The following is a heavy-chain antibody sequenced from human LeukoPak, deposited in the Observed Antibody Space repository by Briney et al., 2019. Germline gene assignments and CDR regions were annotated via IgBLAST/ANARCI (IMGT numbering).Heavy chain of an antibody. CDR3: AGDSSGYYYALDI. CDR2: ISSSGSTI. CDR1: GFTFSDYY. J-gene: IGHJ3*02. V-gene: IGHV3-11*01. D-gene: IGHD3-22*01. Sequence: AGGSLRLSCAASGFTFSDYYMSWIRQAPGKGLEWVSYISSSGSTIYYADSVKGRFTISRDNAKNSLYLQMNSLRAEDTAVYYCAGDSSGYYYALDIWGQGTMVTVSS.